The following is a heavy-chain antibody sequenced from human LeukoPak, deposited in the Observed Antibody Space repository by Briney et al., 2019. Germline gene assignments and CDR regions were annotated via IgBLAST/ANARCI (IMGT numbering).Heavy chain of an antibody. CDR2: ISGSGGST. V-gene: IGHV3-23*01. D-gene: IGHD5-12*01. CDR1: GFTFSSYA. J-gene: IGHJ4*02. Sequence: PGGSLRLSCAASGFTFSSYAMSWVRQAPGKGLEWVSAISGSGGSTYYADSVKGRFTIPRDNSKNTLYLQMNSLRAEDTAVYYCAKDDPEGGSGYDWTFDYWGQGTLVTVSS. CDR3: AKDDPEGGSGYDWTFDY.